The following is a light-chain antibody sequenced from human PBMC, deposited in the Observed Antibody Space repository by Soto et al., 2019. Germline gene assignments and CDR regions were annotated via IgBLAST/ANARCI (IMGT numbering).Light chain of an antibody. CDR3: QQYNNWPYT. CDR2: GAS. CDR1: QSISRN. Sequence: EIVMTQSPATLSVSPGERATLSCRASQSISRNLAWYQQKPGQAPRLLSYGASTRATGIPARFSGSGSGTEFTLSISSLQSEDFAVYYSQQYNNWPYTFGQGTKLEIK. J-gene: IGKJ2*01. V-gene: IGKV3-15*01.